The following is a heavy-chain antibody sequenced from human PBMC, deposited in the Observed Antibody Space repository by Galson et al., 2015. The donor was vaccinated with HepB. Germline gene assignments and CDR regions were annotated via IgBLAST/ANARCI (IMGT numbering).Heavy chain of an antibody. CDR1: GFTFASYG. CDR2: ISHDGSSE. J-gene: IGHJ4*02. CDR3: AKARHILRYFDWLSFGDY. Sequence: SLRLSCAATGFTFASYGMHWVRQPPGKGLEWVAVISHDGSSEYYVDSVKGRFIISRDNSKSTLYLQMNSLRAEDTAIYYCAKARHILRYFDWLSFGDYWGRGTLVTVSS. V-gene: IGHV3-30*18. D-gene: IGHD3-9*01.